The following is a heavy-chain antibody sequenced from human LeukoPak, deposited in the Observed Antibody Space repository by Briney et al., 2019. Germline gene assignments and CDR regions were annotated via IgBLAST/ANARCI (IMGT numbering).Heavy chain of an antibody. CDR2: VSYDGTNE. J-gene: IGHJ4*02. V-gene: IGHV3-30-3*01. Sequence: GGSLRLSCAASGFTFINYAIHWVRQAPGKGPEWVAVVSYDGTNEFYTDPVKGRFTISRDNSKNTLYLQMNSLTAEDTAVYYCARGMSGNYLFDNWGQGTLVTVSS. CDR3: ARGMSGNYLFDN. CDR1: GFTFINYA. D-gene: IGHD1-26*01.